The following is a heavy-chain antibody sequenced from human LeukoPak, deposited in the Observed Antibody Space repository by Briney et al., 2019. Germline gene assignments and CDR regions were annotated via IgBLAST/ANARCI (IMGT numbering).Heavy chain of an antibody. D-gene: IGHD6-6*01. Sequence: SGGSLRLSCVGFGLTFRNYGMNWVRQAPGTGLEWVAGMREDGGQEYYVDSVRGRFTISRDSAKNSLYLQMNSLRVEDTAAYYCVRALSSSSPYWGQGTLVTVSS. CDR3: VRALSSSSPY. J-gene: IGHJ4*02. V-gene: IGHV3-7*03. CDR2: MREDGGQE. CDR1: GLTFRNYG.